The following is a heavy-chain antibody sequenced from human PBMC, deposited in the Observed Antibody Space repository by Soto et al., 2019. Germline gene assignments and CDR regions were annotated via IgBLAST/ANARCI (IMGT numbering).Heavy chain of an antibody. CDR2: IIPIFGTA. D-gene: IGHD3-10*01. J-gene: IGHJ5*02. Sequence: SVKVSCKASGGTFSSYAISWVRQAPGQGLEWMGGIIPIFGTANYAQKFQGRVTITADKSTSTAYMELSSLRSADTAVYYCARGGSGSYHWFDPWGQGTLVTVSS. CDR3: ARGGSGSYHWFDP. V-gene: IGHV1-69*06. CDR1: GGTFSSYA.